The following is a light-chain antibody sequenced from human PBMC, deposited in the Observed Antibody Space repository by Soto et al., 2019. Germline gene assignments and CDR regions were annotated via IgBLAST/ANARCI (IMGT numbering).Light chain of an antibody. J-gene: IGKJ5*01. CDR1: QSVTSNY. CDR2: GAS. Sequence: EIVLPQSPGTLSLSPGERATLSCRASQSVTSNYLAWYQQKPGQAPRLLIYGASTRATGIPDRFSGDGSVTHFTLTISRLEAEDFVMYYCQQYGSSPITVGQGTRLEIK. CDR3: QQYGSSPIT. V-gene: IGKV3-20*01.